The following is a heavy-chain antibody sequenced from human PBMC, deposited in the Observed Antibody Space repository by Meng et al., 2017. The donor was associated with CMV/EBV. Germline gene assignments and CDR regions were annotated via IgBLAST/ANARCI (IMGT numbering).Heavy chain of an antibody. Sequence: SETLSLTCTASGGSISSYYWSWIRQPPGKGLEWIGYIYYSGSTNYNPSLKSRVTISVDTSKNQFSLKLSSVTAADTAVYYCARAPGSSSSWRTYYYYYGMDVWGQGTTVTVSS. CDR2: IYYSGST. J-gene: IGHJ6*02. D-gene: IGHD6-13*01. CDR3: ARAPGSSSSWRTYYYYYGMDV. CDR1: GGSISSYY. V-gene: IGHV4-59*01.